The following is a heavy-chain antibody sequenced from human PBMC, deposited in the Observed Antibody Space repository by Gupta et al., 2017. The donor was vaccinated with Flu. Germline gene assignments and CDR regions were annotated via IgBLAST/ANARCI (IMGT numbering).Heavy chain of an antibody. J-gene: IGHJ4*02. D-gene: IGHD3-22*01. Sequence: EVQLVESGGGLVQPGGSLRLSCVVSGFTLSDHNLDCVRQAPGKGLEWIGRSKNRATSYTTVSAASVEGRFTFSRDDSKNSVNLQMNSLKTEDTAVYYCTRLNFYDGSGYYNDFWGQGTLVAVSS. CDR3: TRLNFYDGSGYYNDF. V-gene: IGHV3-72*01. CDR1: GFTLSDHN. CDR2: SKNRATSYTT.